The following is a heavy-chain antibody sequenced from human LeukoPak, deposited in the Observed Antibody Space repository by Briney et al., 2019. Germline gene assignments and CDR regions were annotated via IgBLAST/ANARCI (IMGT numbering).Heavy chain of an antibody. V-gene: IGHV4-61*01. CDR2: IYYSGST. D-gene: IGHD3-10*01. J-gene: IGHJ5*02. CDR1: GGSVSSGSYY. Sequence: SETLSLTCTVSGGSVSSGSYYWRWIRQPPGKGLEWIGYIYYSGSTNYNPSLKSRVTISVDTSKNQLSLKLNSVTAADTAVYYCARGLWFGGFDPWGQGTLVTVSS. CDR3: ARGLWFGGFDP.